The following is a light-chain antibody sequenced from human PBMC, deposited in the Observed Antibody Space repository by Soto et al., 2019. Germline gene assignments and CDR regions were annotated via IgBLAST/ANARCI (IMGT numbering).Light chain of an antibody. J-gene: IGLJ1*01. Sequence: SYELTQPPSVSVAPGQTAKLTCVGDNIGSKIVHWYKQRPGQAPVAVVFDATDRPSGIPDLISASRSGDTATLNISRVDAGDEAEYSCQVWASTAEFFVFGSGTKVNVL. CDR3: QVWASTAEFFV. CDR1: NIGSKI. V-gene: IGLV3-21*02. CDR2: DAT.